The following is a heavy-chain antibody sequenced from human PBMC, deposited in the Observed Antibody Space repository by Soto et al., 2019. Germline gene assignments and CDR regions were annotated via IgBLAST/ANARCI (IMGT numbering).Heavy chain of an antibody. CDR3: ATWHEREHAFDV. D-gene: IGHD1-1*01. Sequence: DVQLVESGGGLIQPGESLRLSCAAFGLTISGKKYVAWFRQAPGTGLEWVSALYDVDGSFYADSVTGRFTTSSDSSKTTVYLQRNDLRPDDTAVYYCATWHEREHAFDVWGQGTTVTISS. V-gene: IGHV3-53*01. CDR1: GLTISGKKY. CDR2: LYDVDGS. J-gene: IGHJ3*01.